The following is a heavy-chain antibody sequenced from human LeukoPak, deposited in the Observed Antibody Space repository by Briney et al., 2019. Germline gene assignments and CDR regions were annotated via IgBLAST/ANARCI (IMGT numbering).Heavy chain of an antibody. CDR1: GFCFTKYA. Sequence: GGSLRLSCAASGFCFTKYAMNWVRQAPGKGLEWVAVVIGSSGATDYADSVKGRFTISRDNSKNTLFLQMNSLRAEDTAIYYCAKGAYDFLEIAYFDYWGQGALVTVSS. D-gene: IGHD3-3*01. CDR2: VIGSSGAT. J-gene: IGHJ4*02. V-gene: IGHV3-23*01. CDR3: AKGAYDFLEIAYFDY.